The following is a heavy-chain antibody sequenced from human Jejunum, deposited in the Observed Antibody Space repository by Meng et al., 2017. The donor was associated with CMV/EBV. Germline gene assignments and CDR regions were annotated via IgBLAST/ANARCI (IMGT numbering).Heavy chain of an antibody. D-gene: IGHD5-24*01. CDR3: ARDEGGWLTAPDY. CDR2: IIRILGIA. Sequence: QVQLGQSGAEVKKPGSSVKVSCKASGGTFSSYAISWVRQAPGQGLEWMERIIRILGIANYAQKSQGRVTITADKSTSAAYMELSSLRSEDTAVYYCARDEGGWLTAPDYWGQGTLVTVSS. J-gene: IGHJ4*02. CDR1: GGTFSSYA. V-gene: IGHV1-69*04.